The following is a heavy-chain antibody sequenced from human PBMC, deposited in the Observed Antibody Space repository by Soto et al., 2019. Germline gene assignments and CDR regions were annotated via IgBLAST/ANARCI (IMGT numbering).Heavy chain of an antibody. Sequence: QVQLVESGGGLVKPGGSLRLSCAASGFTFSDYYMSWIRQAPGKGLEWVSYISSSSSDTNYADSVKGRFTISRDNAKNSLYLQMNSLRDEDTAGYHCARTIAAAGGRRYFDIWCRGTLVTVSS. V-gene: IGHV3-11*05. D-gene: IGHD6-13*01. CDR3: ARTIAAAGGRRYFDI. CDR2: ISSSSSDT. CDR1: GFTFSDYY. J-gene: IGHJ2*01.